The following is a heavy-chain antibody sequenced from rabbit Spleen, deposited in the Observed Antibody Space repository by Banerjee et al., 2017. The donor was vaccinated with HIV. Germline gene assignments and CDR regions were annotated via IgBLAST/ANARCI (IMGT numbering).Heavy chain of an antibody. D-gene: IGHD2-1*01. V-gene: IGHV1S40*01. CDR3: ARNYDVYGDL. Sequence: QSLEESGGGLVQPEGSLTLTCTASGFSFSSSYYMCWVRQAPGKGLEWIACIDGGSSGSTYYASWAKGRFTISKTSSTTVTLQMTSLTAADTATYFCARNYDVYGDLWGPGTLVTVS. CDR1: GFSFSSSYY. J-gene: IGHJ6*01. CDR2: IDGGSSGST.